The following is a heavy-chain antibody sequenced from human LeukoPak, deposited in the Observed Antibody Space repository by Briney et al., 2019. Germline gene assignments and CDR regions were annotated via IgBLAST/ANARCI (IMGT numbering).Heavy chain of an antibody. D-gene: IGHD4-17*01. CDR2: IIPILGTA. CDR3: ARGPDYGDYFDY. Sequence: ASVKVCCKASGGTFSSYAISWVRQAPGQGLEWKGGIIPILGTANYAQKFQGRVTITADKPTSTAYMELSSLRSEDTAVYYCARGPDYGDYFDYRGQGTLVTVSS. V-gene: IGHV1-69*06. CDR1: GGTFSSYA. J-gene: IGHJ4*02.